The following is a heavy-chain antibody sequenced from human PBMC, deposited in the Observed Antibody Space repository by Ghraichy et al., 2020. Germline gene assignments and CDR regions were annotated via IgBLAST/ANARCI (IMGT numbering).Heavy chain of an antibody. CDR3: ARADSSWSRPDWYSDL. V-gene: IGHV1-18*01. D-gene: IGHD6-13*01. J-gene: IGHJ2*01. CDR1: GYTLNNFG. Sequence: ASVKVSCKASGYTLNNFGINWVRQAPGQGLEWMAWISAYSANRNYARKFQGRVTLTTDTPTNTAYMELGSLTSDDTAVYYCARADSSWSRPDWYSDLWGRGTLVTVSS. CDR2: ISAYSANR.